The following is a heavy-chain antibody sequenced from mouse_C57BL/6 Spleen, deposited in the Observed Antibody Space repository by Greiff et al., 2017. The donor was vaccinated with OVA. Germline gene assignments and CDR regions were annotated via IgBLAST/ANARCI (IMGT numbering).Heavy chain of an antibody. V-gene: IGHV3-6*01. D-gene: IGHD2-5*01. CDR1: GYSITSGYY. J-gene: IGHJ1*03. CDR3: ATTRYYSNYDWYFEV. Sequence: EVQLQESGPGLVKPSQSLSLTCSVTGYSITSGYYWNWIRQFPGNKLEWMGYIRYDGSNNYNPSLKIRISVTHDTTKNQFFLKLNSETTENRATYYCATTRYYSNYDWYFEVGSTGTTVTV. CDR2: IRYDGSN.